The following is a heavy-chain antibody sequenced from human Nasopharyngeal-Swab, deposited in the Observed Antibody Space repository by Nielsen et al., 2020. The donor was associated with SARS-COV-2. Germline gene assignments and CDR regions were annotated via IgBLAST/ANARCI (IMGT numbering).Heavy chain of an antibody. D-gene: IGHD3-10*01. Sequence: WIRQPPGKGLEWVSYISSSGSTIYYADSVKGRFTISRDNAKNSLYLQMNSLRAEDTAVYYCARDEGDRVLWFGELSTYYYYGMDVWGQGTTVTVSS. CDR3: ARDEGDRVLWFGELSTYYYYGMDV. V-gene: IGHV3-48*03. J-gene: IGHJ6*02. CDR2: ISSSGSTI.